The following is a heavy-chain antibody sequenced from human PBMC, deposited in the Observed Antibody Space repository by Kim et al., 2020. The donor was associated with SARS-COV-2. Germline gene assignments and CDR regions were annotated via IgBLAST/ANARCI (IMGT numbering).Heavy chain of an antibody. D-gene: IGHD5-18*01. V-gene: IGHV4-39*01. CDR3: ARRVSYGPYDY. CDR2: T. Sequence: TYYNPSLKSRVTISVDTSKKQFSLKLSSVTAADTAVYYCARRVSYGPYDYWGQGTLVTVSS. J-gene: IGHJ4*02.